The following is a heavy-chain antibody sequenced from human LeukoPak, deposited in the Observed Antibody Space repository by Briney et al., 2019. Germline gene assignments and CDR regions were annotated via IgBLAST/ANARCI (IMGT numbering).Heavy chain of an antibody. CDR3: AQDIARSVVVGATDY. CDR2: ISWNSGNI. V-gene: IGHV3-9*01. Sequence: GRSLRLSRAASGFTFDDYAMRWVRQAPGKGLEWVSGISWNSGNIGYAYSVKGRFTISRDNAKNSLYLQMNSLRAEDTALYYCAQDIARSVVVGATDYWGEGTLLTVSS. D-gene: IGHD1-26*01. CDR1: GFTFDDYA. J-gene: IGHJ4*02.